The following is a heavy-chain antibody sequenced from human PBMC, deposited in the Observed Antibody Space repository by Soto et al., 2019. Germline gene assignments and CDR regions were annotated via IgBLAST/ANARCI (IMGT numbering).Heavy chain of an antibody. CDR2: ISYDGSNK. Sequence: GSLRLSCAASGFTFSSYAMHWVRQAPGKGLEWVAVISYDGSNKYYADSVKGRFTISRDNSKNTLYLQMNSLRAEDTAVYYCARDDIRSSGWYTDWGQGTLVTVSS. V-gene: IGHV3-30-3*01. CDR3: ARDDIRSSGWYTD. J-gene: IGHJ4*02. D-gene: IGHD6-19*01. CDR1: GFTFSSYA.